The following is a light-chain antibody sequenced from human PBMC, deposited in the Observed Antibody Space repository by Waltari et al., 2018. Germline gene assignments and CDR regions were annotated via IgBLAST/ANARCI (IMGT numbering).Light chain of an antibody. J-gene: IGKJ1*01. CDR3: QQYYRSRT. CDR1: QSVLYHSNDKNY. CDR2: WAS. Sequence: DIVMTQSPDSLAVSLGERATLNCKSSQSVLYHSNDKNYLAWYQQKPGQPPKLLISWASTRESGVPDRFSGSGSGTDFTLTINRLQAEDVAVYYCQQYYRSRTFGQGTKVEI. V-gene: IGKV4-1*01.